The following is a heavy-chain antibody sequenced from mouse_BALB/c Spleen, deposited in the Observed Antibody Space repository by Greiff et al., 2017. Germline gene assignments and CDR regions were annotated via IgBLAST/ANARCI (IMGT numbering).Heavy chain of an antibody. J-gene: IGHJ4*01. D-gene: IGHD1-1*01. CDR2: ISYSGST. V-gene: IGHV3-8*02. CDR1: GDSITSCY. CDR3: ARLRDYAMDY. Sequence: EVKLQESGPSLVKPSQTLSLTCSVTGDSITSCYWNWIRKFPGNKLEYMGYISYSGSTYYNPSLKSRISITRDTSKNQYYLQLNSVTTEDTATYYCARLRDYAMDYWGQGTSVTVSS.